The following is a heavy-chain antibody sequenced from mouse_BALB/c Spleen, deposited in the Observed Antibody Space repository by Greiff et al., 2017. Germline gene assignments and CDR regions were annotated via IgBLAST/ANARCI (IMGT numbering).Heavy chain of an antibody. CDR3: ARWGLRRYYFDY. V-gene: IGHV1-9*01. CDR2: VLPGSGGT. D-gene: IGHD2-4*01. J-gene: IGHJ2*01. Sequence: QVQLQQSGAELMKPGASVKISCKATGYTFSSYWIEGVKPRPGHGLEWIGGVLPGSGGTNYNEKFKGKATFTADTSSNTAYMQLSSLTSEDSAVYYCARWGLRRYYFDYWGQGTTLTVSS. CDR1: GYTFSSYW.